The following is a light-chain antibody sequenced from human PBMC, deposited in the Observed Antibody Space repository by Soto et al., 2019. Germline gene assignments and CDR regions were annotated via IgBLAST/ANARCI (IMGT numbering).Light chain of an antibody. CDR1: QGIRND. CDR3: QQYNDYSLT. Sequence: DIQMTQSPSSLSASVGDRVTITCRASQGIRNDLGWYQQKPGKAPKLLIYDASGLESGVPSRFSGSGSGTEFTLTISSLQPDDFATYYCQQYNDYSLTFGGGTKVDIK. J-gene: IGKJ4*01. V-gene: IGKV1-17*01. CDR2: DAS.